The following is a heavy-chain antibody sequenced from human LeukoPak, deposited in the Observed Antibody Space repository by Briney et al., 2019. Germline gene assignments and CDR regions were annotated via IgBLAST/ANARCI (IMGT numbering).Heavy chain of an antibody. D-gene: IGHD6-13*01. J-gene: IGHJ4*02. CDR1: GGSISRYY. Sequence: SETLSLTCTVSGGSISRYYWSWIRQPPGKGLEWIVYIYTRGSTNYNPSLKSRVTISVDTSKNQFSLKLNSVTAADTAVYYCARHGGIAAAYYFDYWGQGTLVTVSS. V-gene: IGHV4-4*09. CDR3: ARHGGIAAAYYFDY. CDR2: IYTRGST.